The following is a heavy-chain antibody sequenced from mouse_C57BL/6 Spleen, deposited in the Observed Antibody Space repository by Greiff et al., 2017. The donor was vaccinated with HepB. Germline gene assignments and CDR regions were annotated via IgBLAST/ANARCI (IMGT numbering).Heavy chain of an antibody. CDR3: ARGIYDGYSFAY. D-gene: IGHD2-3*01. CDR2: INPSTGGT. V-gene: IGHV1-42*01. CDR1: GYSFTGYY. J-gene: IGHJ3*01. Sequence: EVHLVESGPELVKPGASVKISCKASGYSFTGYYMNWVKQSPEKSLEWIGEINPSTGGTTYNQKFKAKATLTVDKSSSTAYMQLKSLTSEDSSVYYCARGIYDGYSFAYWGQGTLVTVSA.